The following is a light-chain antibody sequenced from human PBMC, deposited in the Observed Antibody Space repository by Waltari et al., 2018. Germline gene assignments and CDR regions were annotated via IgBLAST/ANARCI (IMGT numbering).Light chain of an antibody. Sequence: DIVMTQSPDSLAVSLGERATINRKSSQSVLYSSNDKNYLAWYQQKPGQPPKLLIYWASTRQSGVPDRFSGSGSGTDFTLTISSLQAEDVAVYYCQQYYSKRTFGQGTKVEI. J-gene: IGKJ1*01. V-gene: IGKV4-1*01. CDR1: QSVLYSSNDKNY. CDR3: QQYYSKRT. CDR2: WAS.